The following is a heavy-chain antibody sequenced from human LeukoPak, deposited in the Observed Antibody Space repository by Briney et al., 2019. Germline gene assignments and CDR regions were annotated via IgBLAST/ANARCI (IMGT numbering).Heavy chain of an antibody. CDR2: ISSSSSYI. D-gene: IGHD3-22*01. CDR1: GLTFSSYS. V-gene: IGHV3-21*01. CDR3: ARERYYYDSSGFDY. Sequence: GGSLRLSCAASGLTFSSYSMNWVRQAPGKGLEWVSSISSSSSYIYYADSVKGRFTISRDNAKNSLYLQMNSLRAEDTTVYYCARERYYYDSSGFDYWGQGTLVTVSS. J-gene: IGHJ4*02.